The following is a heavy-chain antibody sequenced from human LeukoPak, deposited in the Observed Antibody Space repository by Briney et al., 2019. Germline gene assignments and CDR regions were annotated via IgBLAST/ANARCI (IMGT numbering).Heavy chain of an antibody. Sequence: GGSLRLFRAASGFTLDDYGMSWLRQAPGKGLEWVSGINWIGGSKLYADSVKGRFTISRDNVKISLYLQINSPNAQDTALYYYARAWGYSSLGFGYWVQGTLVTVSS. CDR3: ARAWGYSSLGFGY. CDR1: GFTLDDYG. D-gene: IGHD6-19*01. V-gene: IGHV3-20*04. CDR2: INWIGGSK. J-gene: IGHJ4*02.